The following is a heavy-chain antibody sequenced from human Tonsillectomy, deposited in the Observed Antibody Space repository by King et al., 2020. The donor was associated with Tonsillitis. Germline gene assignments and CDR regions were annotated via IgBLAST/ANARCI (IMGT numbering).Heavy chain of an antibody. J-gene: IGHJ4*02. V-gene: IGHV5-51*01. D-gene: IGHD3-10*01. CDR1: GYSFTSYW. CDR3: ARHGSGSYYNELDY. Sequence: VQLVESGAEVKKPGESLKISCKGSGYSFTSYWIGWVRQMPGKGLEWMGIIYPGDSDTRYSPSFQGQFTISAAKSICTAYLQVRSLKASDTAMYYCARHGSGSYYNELDYWGQGTLVTVSS. CDR2: IYPGDSDT.